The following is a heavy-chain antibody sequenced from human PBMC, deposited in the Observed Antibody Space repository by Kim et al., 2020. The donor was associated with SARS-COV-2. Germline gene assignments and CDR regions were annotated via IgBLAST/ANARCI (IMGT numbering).Heavy chain of an antibody. J-gene: IGHJ4*02. D-gene: IGHD6-6*01. V-gene: IGHV3-33*01. CDR3: ARDTGSSSSGLDY. Sequence: YADSVKGRFTISRDNSKNTLYLQMNSLRAEDTAVYYCARDTGSSSSGLDYWGQGTLVTVSS.